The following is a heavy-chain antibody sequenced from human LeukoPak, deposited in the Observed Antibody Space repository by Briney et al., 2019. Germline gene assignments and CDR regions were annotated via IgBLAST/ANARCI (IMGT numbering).Heavy chain of an antibody. J-gene: IGHJ4*02. CDR1: GFTFSSSW. CDR2: IQQDGSDK. D-gene: IGHD5/OR15-5a*01. V-gene: IGHV3-7*03. CDR3: AKCHIRMSTACFFDA. Sequence: GGSLRLSSAASGFTFSSSWMSWVRQAPGKGLEWVANIQQDGSDKYYVDSVKGRFTISRDNSDNTLYLQMNSLRAEDTAIYYCAKCHIRMSTACFFDAWGQGTRVTVSS.